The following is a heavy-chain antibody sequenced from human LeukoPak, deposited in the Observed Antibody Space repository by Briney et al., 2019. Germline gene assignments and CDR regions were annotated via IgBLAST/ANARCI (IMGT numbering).Heavy chain of an antibody. CDR2: ISSSSSYI. V-gene: IGHV3-21*01. J-gene: IGHJ4*02. Sequence: GGSLRLSCAASGFTFSSYSMNWVRQAPGKGLEWVSSISSSSSYIYYADSVKGRLTISRDNAKNSLYLQMNSLRAEDTAVYYCARDLQAARDYWGQGTLVTVSS. CDR3: ARDLQAARDY. D-gene: IGHD4-11*01. CDR1: GFTFSSYS.